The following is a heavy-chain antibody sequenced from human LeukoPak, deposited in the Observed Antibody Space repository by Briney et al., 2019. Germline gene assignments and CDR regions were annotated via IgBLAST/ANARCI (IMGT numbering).Heavy chain of an antibody. D-gene: IGHD3-22*01. V-gene: IGHV4-39*07. CDR2: IYYSGST. Sequence: PSETLSLTYTVSGGSISSSSYYWGWLRQPPGMGLEWIGSIYYSGSTYYNPSIKSRVTISVDTSKNQFSLKLSSVTAADTAVYYCARLSRGDKDYYMDVWGKGTTVTVSS. CDR1: GGSISSSSYY. J-gene: IGHJ6*03. CDR3: ARLSRGDKDYYMDV.